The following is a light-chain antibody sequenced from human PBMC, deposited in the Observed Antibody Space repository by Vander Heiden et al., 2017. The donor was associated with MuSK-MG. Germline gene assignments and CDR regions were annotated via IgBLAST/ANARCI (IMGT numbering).Light chain of an antibody. V-gene: IGLV3-1*01. CDR2: QDN. CDR3: QAGDSSTEI. Sequence: SYELTQPPPVSVSPGQTASITCSGHKLGDRYTSWYQQKPGQSPVLVIYQDNKRPSGIPERFSGYNSENTTTLTVSGNQAMDEGDYYYQAGDSSTEIFGGGTKLTVL. J-gene: IGLJ2*01. CDR1: KLGDRY.